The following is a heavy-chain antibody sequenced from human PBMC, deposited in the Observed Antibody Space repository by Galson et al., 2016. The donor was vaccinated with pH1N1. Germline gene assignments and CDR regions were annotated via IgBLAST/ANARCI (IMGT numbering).Heavy chain of an antibody. CDR3: ARDRVALTGIFDY. CDR2: MYTSGTT. J-gene: IGHJ4*02. V-gene: IGHV4-61*02. CDR1: GGSISSSIYY. Sequence: LSLTCTVSGGSISSSIYYWNWIRQPAGKGLEWIGRMYTSGTTTYNPSLESRVSISVDTSKNQFSLRLSSVTAADAAVYFCARDRVALTGIFDYWGQGALVTVSS. D-gene: IGHD3-10*01.